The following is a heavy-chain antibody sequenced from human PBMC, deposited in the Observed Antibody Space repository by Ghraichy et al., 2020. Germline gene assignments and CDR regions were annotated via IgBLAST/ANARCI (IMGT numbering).Heavy chain of an antibody. CDR1: GFTFSNSD. J-gene: IGHJ3*01. D-gene: IGHD1-1*01. Sequence: GGSLRLSCAASGFTFSNSDMHWVRQAAGKGLEWVSAIGIAGDTYYLGSVKGRFTISRENAKNSLYLQMNSLRAGDTAVYYCVRALELECDAFDLWGQGTMVTVSS. CDR3: VRALELECDAFDL. V-gene: IGHV3-13*01. CDR2: IGIAGDT.